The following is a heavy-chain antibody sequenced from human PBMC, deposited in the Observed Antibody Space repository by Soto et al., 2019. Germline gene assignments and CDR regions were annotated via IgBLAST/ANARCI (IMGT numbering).Heavy chain of an antibody. Sequence: QVTVKESGPVLVKPTETLTLTCTVSGFSLSNAGLGVIWIRQPPGKALEWLAHIFSNDEKSYRTSLKSRLTLSQDTSKSQVVLTMTNMEPVDTATYSCASTYSPSWYWFDPWGQGTLVTVSS. CDR1: GFSLSNAGLG. CDR3: ASTYSPSWYWFDP. D-gene: IGHD6-13*01. CDR2: IFSNDEK. V-gene: IGHV2-26*04. J-gene: IGHJ5*02.